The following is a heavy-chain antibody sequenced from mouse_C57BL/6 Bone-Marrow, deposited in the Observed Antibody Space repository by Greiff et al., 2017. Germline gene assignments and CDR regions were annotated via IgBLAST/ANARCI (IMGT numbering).Heavy chain of an antibody. CDR3: ARDGGYCSGPAWFAY. CDR1: GFTFSSYS. V-gene: IGHV5-4*01. J-gene: IGHJ3*01. Sequence: EVQLVESGGGLVKPGGSLKLSCAASGFTFSSYSMYWVRQTPEKRLEWVATISDGGSYTNYPDNVKGRFTFTRDNTKNTLYLQVSNLTSEDTAMYYCARDGGYCSGPAWFAYWGQGTLVTVSA. CDR2: ISDGGSYT. D-gene: IGHD3-2*02.